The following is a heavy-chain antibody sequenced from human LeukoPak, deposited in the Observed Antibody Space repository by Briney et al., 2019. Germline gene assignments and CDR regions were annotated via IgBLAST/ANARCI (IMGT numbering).Heavy chain of an antibody. CDR3: ARGKMVRGVPSAFDI. V-gene: IGHV4-39*01. CDR2: IYYSGST. CDR1: GGSISSSSYY. J-gene: IGHJ3*02. Sequence: SETLSLTCTVSGGSISSSSYYWGWIRQPPGKGLEWIGSIYYSGSTYYNPSLKSRVTISVDTSKNQFSLKLSSVTAADTAVYYCARGKMVRGVPSAFDIWGQGTMVTVSS. D-gene: IGHD3-10*01.